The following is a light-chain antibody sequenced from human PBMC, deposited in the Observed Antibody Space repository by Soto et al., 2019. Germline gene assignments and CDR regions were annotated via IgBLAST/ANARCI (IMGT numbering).Light chain of an antibody. V-gene: IGKV3-20*01. CDR3: QQYGSSPDT. J-gene: IGKJ1*01. Sequence: EIVLTQSPGTLSLSPGERATPSCRASQSVSSSYLAWYQQKPGQAPRLLIYGASSRATGIPDRFSGSGSGTDFTLTISRLEPEDFAVYYCQQYGSSPDTFGQGTKV. CDR2: GAS. CDR1: QSVSSSY.